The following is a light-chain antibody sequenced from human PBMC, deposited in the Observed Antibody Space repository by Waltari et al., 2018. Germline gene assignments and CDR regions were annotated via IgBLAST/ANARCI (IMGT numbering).Light chain of an antibody. CDR3: SPYISSRHPDV. Sequence: QSALTQPASVSGSPGQSITISCTGTSSDVVGYNYVSWYQQHPGEVPKLMIYDVSYRHSRVSHRLSRSKSGTIAYRTISGMQGEGESDTYCSPYISSRHPDVFAIGNNVP. CDR1: SSDVVGYNY. V-gene: IGLV2-14*03. J-gene: IGLJ1*01. CDR2: DVS.